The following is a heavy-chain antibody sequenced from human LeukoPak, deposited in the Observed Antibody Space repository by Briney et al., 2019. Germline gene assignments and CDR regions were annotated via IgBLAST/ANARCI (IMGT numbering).Heavy chain of an antibody. CDR3: ARVRAYAFGV. Sequence: GGSLRLSCAASGFTFSSYEMNWVRQAPGKGLEWVSYISSSGSTIYYADSVKGRFTISRDNAKNSLYLQMNSLRAEDTAVYYCARVRAYAFGVWGQGTMVTVSS. V-gene: IGHV3-48*03. J-gene: IGHJ3*01. CDR2: ISSSGSTI. CDR1: GFTFSSYE.